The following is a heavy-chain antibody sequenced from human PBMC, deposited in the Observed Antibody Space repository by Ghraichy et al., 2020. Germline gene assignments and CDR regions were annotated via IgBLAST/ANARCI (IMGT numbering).Heavy chain of an antibody. CDR1: GGSFSGYY. Sequence: SETLSLTCAVYGGSFSGYYWSWIRQPPGKGLEWIGEINHSGSTNYNPSLKSRVTISVDTSKNQFSLKLSSVTAADTAVYYCARLRDWFDPWGQGTLVTVSS. V-gene: IGHV4-34*01. J-gene: IGHJ5*02. CDR2: INHSGST. CDR3: ARLRDWFDP. D-gene: IGHD5-12*01.